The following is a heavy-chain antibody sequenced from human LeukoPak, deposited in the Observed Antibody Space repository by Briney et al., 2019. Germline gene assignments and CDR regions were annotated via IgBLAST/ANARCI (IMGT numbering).Heavy chain of an antibody. D-gene: IGHD6-19*01. J-gene: IGHJ4*02. CDR2: IYHSGST. CDR3: ARVEGYSSGWNY. Sequence: SSETLSLTCAVSGGSISSSNWWSWVRQPPGKGLEWIGEIYHSGSTNYNPSLKSRVTISVDKSKNQFSLKLSSVTAADTAVYYCARVEGYSSGWNYWGQGTLVTVSS. CDR1: GGSISSSNW. V-gene: IGHV4-4*02.